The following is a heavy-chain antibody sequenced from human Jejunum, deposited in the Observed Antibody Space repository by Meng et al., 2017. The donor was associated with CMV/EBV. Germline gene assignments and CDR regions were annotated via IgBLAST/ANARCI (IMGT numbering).Heavy chain of an antibody. D-gene: IGHD3-16*01. CDR2: VTPDGTTT. V-gene: IGHV3-74*01. CDR1: SLTYSNYW. Sequence: RLACAASSLTYSNYWMHRVRQPAGGGLVRLSHVTPDGTTTAYPDSVKERFTISRDNAKNTLYLQMNGLRDEDTAVYYCVRSGGTLDYWGQGTLVTVSS. J-gene: IGHJ4*02. CDR3: VRSGGTLDY.